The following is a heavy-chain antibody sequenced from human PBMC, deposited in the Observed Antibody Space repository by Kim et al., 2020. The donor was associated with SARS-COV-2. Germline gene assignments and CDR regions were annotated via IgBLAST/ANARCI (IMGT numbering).Heavy chain of an antibody. Sequence: GGSLRLSCAASGFTFSDYYMSWIRQAPGKGLEWVSYISSSGNTMYYADSVKGRFTISRDNAKNALYLQMDMQKAEDTDVDYCARDRIAVSGYVGYWGRGTLVTVS. D-gene: IGHD6-19*01. CDR1: GFTFSDYY. J-gene: IGHJ4*02. CDR3: ARDRIAVSGYVGY. V-gene: IGHV3-11*01. CDR2: ISSSGNTM.